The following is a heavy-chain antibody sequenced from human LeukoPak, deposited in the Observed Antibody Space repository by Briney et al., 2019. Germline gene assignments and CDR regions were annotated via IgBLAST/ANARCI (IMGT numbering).Heavy chain of an antibody. CDR3: ASLTSSGWFTNFDY. Sequence: GASVKVSCKASGYTFTDYYMHWVRQAPGQGLEWMGWINPNSGGTNYAQKFQGRVTMTRDTSISTAYMELSRLRSDDTAVYFCASLTSSGWFTNFDYWGQGTLVTVSS. CDR1: GYTFTDYY. V-gene: IGHV1-2*02. D-gene: IGHD6-19*01. J-gene: IGHJ4*02. CDR2: INPNSGGT.